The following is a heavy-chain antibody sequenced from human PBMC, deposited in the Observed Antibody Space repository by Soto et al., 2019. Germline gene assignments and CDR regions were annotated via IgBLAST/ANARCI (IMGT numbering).Heavy chain of an antibody. V-gene: IGHV3-23*01. CDR3: ARWSYLDY. CDR2: ISGSDGKT. Sequence: DVQLWESGGGLVQPGGSLRLSCAASGFSFGSYALSWVRQAPGKGLEWVSTISGSDGKTFYADAVKGRFSISRDTSQNTLDLQMNSLRADDTAIYYCARWSYLDYWGQGTRVTVSS. D-gene: IGHD3-3*01. J-gene: IGHJ4*02. CDR1: GFSFGSYA.